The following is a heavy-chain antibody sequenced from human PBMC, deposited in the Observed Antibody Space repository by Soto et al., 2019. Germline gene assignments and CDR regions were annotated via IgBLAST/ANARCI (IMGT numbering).Heavy chain of an antibody. V-gene: IGHV1-46*01. D-gene: IGHD4-17*01. CDR1: GYTFASFY. J-gene: IGHJ4*02. Sequence: ASVKVSCKASGYTFASFYVHWVRQAPGQGLEWMGVINSGAGNTAHAQKFQGRVTMTSDTSTSTLYMEMSSLRSEDTAVYYCARLATVTPPYYFDYWGQGTLVTVSS. CDR2: INSGAGNT. CDR3: ARLATVTPPYYFDY.